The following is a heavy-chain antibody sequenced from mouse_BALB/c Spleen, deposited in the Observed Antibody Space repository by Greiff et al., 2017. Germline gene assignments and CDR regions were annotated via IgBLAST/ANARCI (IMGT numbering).Heavy chain of an antibody. CDR3: NAGEMTTWYFDV. J-gene: IGHJ1*01. V-gene: IGHV14-4*02. Sequence: VQLKESGAELVRSGASVKLSCTASGFNIKDYYMHWVKQRPEQGLEWIGWIDPENGDTEYAPKFQGKATMTADTSSNTAYLQLSSLTSEDTAVYYCNAGEMTTWYFDVWGAGTTVTVSS. CDR1: GFNIKDYY. CDR2: IDPENGDT. D-gene: IGHD2-4*01.